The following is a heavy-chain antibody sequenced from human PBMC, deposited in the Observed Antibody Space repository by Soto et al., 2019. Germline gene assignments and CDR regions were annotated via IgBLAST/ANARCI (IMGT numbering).Heavy chain of an antibody. D-gene: IGHD2-21*02. J-gene: IGHJ4*02. CDR2: IWYDGSKK. V-gene: IGHV3-33*06. CDR1: GFTFSTYG. Sequence: QVQLVESGGGVVQPGRSLRLSCAASGFTFSTYGIHWVRQAPGKGLEWLAVIWYDGSKKYYEDSVQGRFTISRDNSKNTGYLQMNSLRAEDTAVYYCVKDHCGGDCYSNPYFDYWGQGTLVTVSS. CDR3: VKDHCGGDCYSNPYFDY.